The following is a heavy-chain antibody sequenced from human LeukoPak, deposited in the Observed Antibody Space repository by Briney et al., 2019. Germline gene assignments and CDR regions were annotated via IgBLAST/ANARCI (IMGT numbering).Heavy chain of an antibody. D-gene: IGHD3-22*01. V-gene: IGHV1-69*05. J-gene: IGHJ4*02. CDR1: GGTFSSYA. Sequence: ASVKVSCKASGGTFSSYAISWVRQAPGQGLEWMGGIIPIFGTANYAQKFQGRVTITTDESTSTAYMELSSLRSEDTAVYYCARDGSCFYYSSGYTLDYWGQGTLVTVSS. CDR3: ARDGSCFYYSSGYTLDY. CDR2: IIPIFGTA.